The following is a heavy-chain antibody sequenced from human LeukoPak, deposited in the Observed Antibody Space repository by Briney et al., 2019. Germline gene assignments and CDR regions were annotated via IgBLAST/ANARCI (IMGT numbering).Heavy chain of an antibody. V-gene: IGHV1-2*06. D-gene: IGHD6-13*01. CDR2: INPNSGGT. CDR1: GYTFTGYY. CDR3: ARDFRVRSSLAQSY. Sequence: GASVKVSCKASGYTFTGYYMHWVRQAPGQGLEWMGRINPNSGGTNYAQKFQGRVTMTRDTSISTAYMELSRLRSDDTAVYYCARDFRVRSSLAQSYWGQGTLVTVSS. J-gene: IGHJ4*02.